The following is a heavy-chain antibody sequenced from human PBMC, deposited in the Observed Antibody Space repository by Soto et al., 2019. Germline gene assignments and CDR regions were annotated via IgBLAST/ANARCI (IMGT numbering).Heavy chain of an antibody. CDR1: GFTFSNAW. Sequence: EVPLVESGGGLVKPGGSLRLSCAASGFTFSNAWMSWVRQVPGKGLEWVGRIKSKTDGGTTDYAAPVKGRFTLSRNDSRDTLYLQMNSLKTEDTAVYYCTTGPVYCSGDSCTQYYFDYWGQGTLVTVSS. CDR3: TTGPVYCSGDSCTQYYFDY. J-gene: IGHJ4*02. D-gene: IGHD2-15*01. CDR2: IKSKTDGGTT. V-gene: IGHV3-15*01.